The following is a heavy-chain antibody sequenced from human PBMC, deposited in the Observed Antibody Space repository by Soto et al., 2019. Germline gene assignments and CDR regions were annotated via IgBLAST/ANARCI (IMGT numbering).Heavy chain of an antibody. CDR1: GGSISSYY. D-gene: IGHD6-13*01. Sequence: SETLSLTCTVSGGSISSYYWSWIRQPPGKGLEWIGYIYYSGSTNYNPSLKSRVTISVDTSKNQFSLKLSSVTAADTAVYYCARDRRYSSSFGLYYYYGMDVWGQGTTVTVS. V-gene: IGHV4-59*01. CDR3: ARDRRYSSSFGLYYYYGMDV. CDR2: IYYSGST. J-gene: IGHJ6*02.